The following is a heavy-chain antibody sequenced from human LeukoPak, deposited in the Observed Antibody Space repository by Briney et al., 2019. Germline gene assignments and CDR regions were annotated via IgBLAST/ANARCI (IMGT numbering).Heavy chain of an antibody. D-gene: IGHD6-6*01. CDR1: GDSISAYY. Sequence: SETLSLTCTVSGDSISAYYWSWIRQPPGKGREWIGYIYYSGSTYYNPSLKSRVTISVDTSKNQFSLRLTSVTAADTAVYFCARDGGGAARLVADAFDIWGQGTMVTVSS. V-gene: IGHV4-59*01. J-gene: IGHJ3*02. CDR3: ARDGGGAARLVADAFDI. CDR2: IYYSGST.